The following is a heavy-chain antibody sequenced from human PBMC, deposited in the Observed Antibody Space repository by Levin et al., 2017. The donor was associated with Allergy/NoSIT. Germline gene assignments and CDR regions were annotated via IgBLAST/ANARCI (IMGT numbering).Heavy chain of an antibody. CDR2: MNPNSGNT. CDR1: GYTFTSYD. CDR3: ARLLSDYSNFFYYYGMDG. Sequence: ASVKVSCKASGYTFTSYDINWVRQATGQGLEWMGWMNPNSGNTGYAQKFQGRVTMTRNTSISTAYMELSSLRSEDTAVYYCARLLSDYSNFFYYYGMDGWGQGTTVTVSS. J-gene: IGHJ6*02. D-gene: IGHD4-11*01. V-gene: IGHV1-8*01.